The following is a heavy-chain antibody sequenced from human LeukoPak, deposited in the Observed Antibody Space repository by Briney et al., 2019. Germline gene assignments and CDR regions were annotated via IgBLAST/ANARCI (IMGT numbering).Heavy chain of an antibody. Sequence: GGSLRLSCAASGFTFSSYSMNWVRQAPGKGLEWVSSISSSSSYIYYADSVKGRFTISRDNAKNSLYLQMNSLRAEDTAVYYCASGRLRYFDWLPTSKDYWGQGTLVTVSS. D-gene: IGHD3-9*01. CDR2: ISSSSSYI. V-gene: IGHV3-21*01. CDR1: GFTFSSYS. J-gene: IGHJ4*02. CDR3: ASGRLRYFDWLPTSKDY.